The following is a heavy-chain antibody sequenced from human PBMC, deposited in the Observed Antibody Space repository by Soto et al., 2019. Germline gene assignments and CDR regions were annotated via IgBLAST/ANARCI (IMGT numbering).Heavy chain of an antibody. CDR1: GFTFSSYS. V-gene: IGHV3-21*01. Sequence: GGSLRLSCAASGFTFSSYSMSWVRQAPGKGLEWVSSISSSSSYIYYADSVKGRFTISRDNAKNSLYLQMNSLRAEDTAVYYCARDIARQFDYWGQGTLVTVSS. J-gene: IGHJ4*02. CDR3: ARDIARQFDY. D-gene: IGHD6-13*01. CDR2: ISSSSSYI.